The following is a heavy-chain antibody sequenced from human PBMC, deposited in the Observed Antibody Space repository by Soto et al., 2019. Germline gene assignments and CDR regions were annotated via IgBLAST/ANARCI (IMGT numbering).Heavy chain of an antibody. CDR1: GFPFSSYA. D-gene: IGHD3-10*01. V-gene: IGHV3-64D*06. Sequence: GGSLRLSCSASGFPFSSYAMHLVRQSPGKGLEYVSAISSNGGSTYYADSVKGRFTISRDNSKNTLYLQMSSLRAEDTAVYYCVKKTGPSLIWFGDLDYWGHGTLVTVSX. J-gene: IGHJ4*01. CDR2: ISSNGGST. CDR3: VKKTGPSLIWFGDLDY.